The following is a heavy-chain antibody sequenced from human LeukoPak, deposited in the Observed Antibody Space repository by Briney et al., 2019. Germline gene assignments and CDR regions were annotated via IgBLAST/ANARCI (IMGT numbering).Heavy chain of an antibody. V-gene: IGHV1-24*01. J-gene: IGHJ4*02. CDR1: GYTLTGLS. Sequence: ASVKVSCKVSGYTLTGLSMHWVRQAPGKGLEWMGRFDPKNGEAIYAQRFQGRVSMTEDTSTDTAYMELSSLRSEDTAVYYCAIHLGIVGAYFDYWGQGTLVTVSS. D-gene: IGHD1-26*01. CDR3: AIHLGIVGAYFDY. CDR2: FDPKNGEA.